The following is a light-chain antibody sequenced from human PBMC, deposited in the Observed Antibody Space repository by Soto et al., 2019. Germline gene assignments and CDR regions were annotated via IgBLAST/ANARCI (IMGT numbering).Light chain of an antibody. CDR1: SSDVGGYNY. CDR3: CSYAGTYTWV. Sequence: QSALTQPRSVSGSPGQSVTISCTGTSSDVGGYNYVSWYQQYPGKAPKLMIYDVSKRPSGVPDRFSGSKSGNTASLTISGLQADDEADYYCCSYAGTYTWVFGGGTKLTVL. CDR2: DVS. V-gene: IGLV2-11*01. J-gene: IGLJ3*02.